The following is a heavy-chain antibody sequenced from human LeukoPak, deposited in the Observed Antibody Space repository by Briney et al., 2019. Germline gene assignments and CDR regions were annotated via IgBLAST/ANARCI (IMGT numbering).Heavy chain of an antibody. Sequence: SQTLSLTCAISGDNVSSNTAAWNWIRQSPSRGLEWLGRIYYRSKWYNDYAVSVKSRIIINADTSRNQFSLQLNSVTPEDTAVYYCVRGEILLWFGEPFHYWGQGTLVTVSS. CDR2: IYYRSKWYN. CDR1: GDNVSSNTAA. J-gene: IGHJ4*02. V-gene: IGHV6-1*01. D-gene: IGHD3-10*01. CDR3: VRGEILLWFGEPFHY.